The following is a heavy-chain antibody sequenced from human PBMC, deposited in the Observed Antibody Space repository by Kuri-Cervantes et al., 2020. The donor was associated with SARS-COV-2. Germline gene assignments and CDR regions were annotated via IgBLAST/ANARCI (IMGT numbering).Heavy chain of an antibody. CDR1: GFTVSSNY. V-gene: IGHV3-66*01. Sequence: GESLKISCAASGFTVSSNYMSWVRQAPGKGLEWVSVIYSGGSTYYADSVKGRFTIPRDNSKNTLYLQMNSPRAEDTAVYYCARVAKSGWNANNWFDPWGQGTLVTVSS. D-gene: IGHD1-1*01. J-gene: IGHJ5*02. CDR2: IYSGGST. CDR3: ARVAKSGWNANNWFDP.